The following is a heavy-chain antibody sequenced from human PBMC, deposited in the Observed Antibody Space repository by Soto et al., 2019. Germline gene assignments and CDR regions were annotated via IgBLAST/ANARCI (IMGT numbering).Heavy chain of an antibody. J-gene: IGHJ6*02. D-gene: IGHD3-10*01. V-gene: IGHV3-23*01. CDR1: GFTFSTYA. CDR3: AQGLSGSQYYYAGMDG. CDR2: LSASGATT. Sequence: EVQLLESGGGLVQPGGSLRLCCAASGFTFSTYAMTWVRQAPGKGLKWVSALSASGATTYHADSVKGRFTISRDNSENTLYRLMNSLRAEDTTVYYWAQGLSGSQYYYAGMDGWGQGTTVNVSS.